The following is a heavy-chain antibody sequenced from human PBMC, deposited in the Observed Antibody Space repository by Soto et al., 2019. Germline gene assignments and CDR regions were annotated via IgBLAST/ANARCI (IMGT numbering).Heavy chain of an antibody. D-gene: IGHD2-21*02. V-gene: IGHV4-30-2*01. J-gene: IGHJ4*02. CDR2: IYHSGST. Sequence: SETLSLTCAVSGGSISSGGYSWSWIRQPPGKGLEWIGYIYHSGSTYYNPSLKSRVTISVDRSKNQFSLKLSSVTAADTAVYYCARSGYCGGDCYIRVWGQGTLVTVSS. CDR1: GGSISSGGYS. CDR3: ARSGYCGGDCYIRV.